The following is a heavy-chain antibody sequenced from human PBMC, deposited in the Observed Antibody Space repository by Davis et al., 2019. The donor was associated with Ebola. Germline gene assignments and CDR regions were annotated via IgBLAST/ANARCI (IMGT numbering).Heavy chain of an antibody. J-gene: IGHJ6*02. D-gene: IGHD1-14*01. CDR1: GFTFSDYY. V-gene: IGHV3-11*06. CDR3: ARTRSHRSIPRTPAYYYGMDV. Sequence: GESLKISCAASGFTFSDYYMSWIRQAPGKGLEWVSYTSSSSSYTNYADSVKGRFTISRDNAKNSLYLQMNSLRAEDTAVYYCARTRSHRSIPRTPAYYYGMDVWAKGPRSPSP. CDR2: TSSSSSYT.